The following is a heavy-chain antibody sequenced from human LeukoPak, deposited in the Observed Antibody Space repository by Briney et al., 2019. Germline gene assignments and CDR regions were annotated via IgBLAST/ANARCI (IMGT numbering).Heavy chain of an antibody. CDR3: ARGVVRGVIIFGYDY. Sequence: GGPLRLSCAASGFTFSSYEMNWVRQAPGKGLEWVSYISSSGSTIYYADSVKGRFTISRDNAKNSLYLQMNSLRAEDTAVYYCARGVVRGVIIFGYDYWGQGTLVTVSS. D-gene: IGHD3-10*01. CDR2: ISSSGSTI. J-gene: IGHJ4*02. V-gene: IGHV3-48*03. CDR1: GFTFSSYE.